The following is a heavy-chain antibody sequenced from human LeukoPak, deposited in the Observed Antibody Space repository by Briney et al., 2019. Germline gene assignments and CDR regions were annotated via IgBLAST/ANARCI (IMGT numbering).Heavy chain of an antibody. Sequence: GGSLRLSCAASGFTFSGFSLNWVRQAPGKGLEWISNIRGSGSDMYYAASVKGRFTISRDSATNSLYLQMNNLKVDDTAVYFCVRDLNWAFDSWGQGTLVTVSS. CDR2: IRGSGSDM. D-gene: IGHD3/OR15-3a*01. J-gene: IGHJ4*02. CDR3: VRDLNWAFDS. V-gene: IGHV3-48*01. CDR1: GFTFSGFS.